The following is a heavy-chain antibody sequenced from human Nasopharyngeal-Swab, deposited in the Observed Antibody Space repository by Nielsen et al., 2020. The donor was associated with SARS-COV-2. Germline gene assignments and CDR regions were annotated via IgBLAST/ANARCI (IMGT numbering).Heavy chain of an antibody. Sequence: ASVKVSCKASGYTFTSYAMHWVRQAPGQRLEWMGWINAGNGNTKYSQKFQGRVTITRDTSASTAYMELRSLRSDDTAVYYCARAKGRGYSYSWDYYYYMDVWGKGTTVTVSS. J-gene: IGHJ6*03. CDR1: GYTFTSYA. CDR2: INAGNGNT. V-gene: IGHV1-3*01. CDR3: ARAKGRGYSYSWDYYYYMDV. D-gene: IGHD5-18*01.